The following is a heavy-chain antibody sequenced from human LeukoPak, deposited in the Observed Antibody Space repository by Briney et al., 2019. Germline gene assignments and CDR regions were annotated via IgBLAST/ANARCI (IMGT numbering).Heavy chain of an antibody. CDR1: GFNITSNY. J-gene: IGHJ3*02. V-gene: IGHV3-66*01. Sequence: GGSLRLSCAASGFNITSNYMNWVRQAPGKGLEWVAIIYSGGFTYYRDSVKGRFTISRDNSKNTLYLQMNSLRAEDTAVYSCARGGLLEDAFDIWGQGTMVTVSS. CDR3: ARGGLLEDAFDI. CDR2: IYSGGFT. D-gene: IGHD2-15*01.